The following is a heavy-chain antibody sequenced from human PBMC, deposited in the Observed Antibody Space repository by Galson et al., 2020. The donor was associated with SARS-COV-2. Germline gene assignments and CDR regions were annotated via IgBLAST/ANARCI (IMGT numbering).Heavy chain of an antibody. Sequence: GGSLRLSCAASGFTFSSYAMSWVRQAPGKGLEWVSAISGSGGSTYYADSVKGRFTISRDNSKNTLYLQMNSLRAEDTAVYYCAKTPGTHSSSWEPVAGTSQFFDYWGQGTLVTVSS. D-gene: IGHD6-13*01. J-gene: IGHJ4*02. CDR3: AKTPGTHSSSWEPVAGTSQFFDY. V-gene: IGHV3-23*01. CDR1: GFTFSSYA. CDR2: ISGSGGST.